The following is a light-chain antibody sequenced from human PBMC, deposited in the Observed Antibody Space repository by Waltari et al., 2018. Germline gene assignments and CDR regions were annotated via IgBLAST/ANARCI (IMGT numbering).Light chain of an antibody. V-gene: IGLV2-11*01. CDR1: SSDVGAFKY. CDR3: CSYAATYTLL. CDR2: DVS. J-gene: IGLJ3*02. Sequence: QSALTQPRSVSGSPGQSVNISCTGTSSDVGAFKYVSWYQQHPGRAPKLMIYDVSKRPAGVPERVSGSKSYNTASLTISGLQAEDEADYYCCSYAATYTLLFGGGTKLPVL.